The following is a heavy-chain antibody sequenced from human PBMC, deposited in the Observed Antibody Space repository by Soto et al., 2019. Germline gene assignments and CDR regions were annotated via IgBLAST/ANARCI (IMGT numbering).Heavy chain of an antibody. D-gene: IGHD2-2*01. J-gene: IGHJ4*02. CDR1: GFTFSSYA. CDR2: ISGSGGST. CDR3: AKAPWPVGGRDSKYAPGAPAATGYFDY. Sequence: GGSLRLSCAASGFTFSSYAMSWVRQAPGKGLEWVSAISGSGGSTYYADSVKGRFTISRDNSKNTLYLQMNSLRAEDTAVYYCAKAPWPVGGRDSKYAPGAPAATGYFDYWGQGTLVTVSS. V-gene: IGHV3-23*01.